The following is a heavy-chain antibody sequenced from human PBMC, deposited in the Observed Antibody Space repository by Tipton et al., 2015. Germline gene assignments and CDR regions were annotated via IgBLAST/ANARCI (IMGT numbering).Heavy chain of an antibody. V-gene: IGHV4-61*01. Sequence: TLSLTCTVSGGSVSTSNYYWGWIRQSPGKGLEWIGYISYSGSTPYNPSLTRRVTISLDTSKNQFSLTLNSVTAADTAVYYCARDLEHGMDVWGQGTTVTVSS. D-gene: IGHD5-24*01. CDR3: ARDLEHGMDV. CDR1: GGSVSTSNYY. J-gene: IGHJ6*02. CDR2: ISYSGST.